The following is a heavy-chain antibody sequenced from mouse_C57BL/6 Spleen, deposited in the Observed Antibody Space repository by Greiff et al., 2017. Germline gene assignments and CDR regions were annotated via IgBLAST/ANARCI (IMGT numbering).Heavy chain of an antibody. J-gene: IGHJ1*03. CDR3: ARYRGYGSSYRYFDV. D-gene: IGHD1-1*01. V-gene: IGHV7-3*01. CDR2: IRNKANGYTT. CDR1: GFTFTDYY. Sequence: EVKLMESGGGLVQPGGSLSLSCAASGFTFTDYYMSWVRQPPGKALEWLGFIRNKANGYTTEYSASVKGRFTISRYNSQSILYLQMNALRAEDSATYYCARYRGYGSSYRYFDVWGTGTTVTVSS.